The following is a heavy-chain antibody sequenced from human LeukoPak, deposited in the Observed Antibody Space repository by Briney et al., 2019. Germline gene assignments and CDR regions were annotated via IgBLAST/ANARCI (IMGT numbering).Heavy chain of an antibody. J-gene: IGHJ5*02. V-gene: IGHV1-69*13. CDR3: ARDAGFGELLYWFDP. CDR2: IIPIFGTA. D-gene: IGHD3-10*01. Sequence: ASVKVSCKASGGTFSSYAISWVRQAPGQGLEWTGGIIPIFGTANYAQKFQGRVTITADESTSTAYMELSSLRSEDTAVYYCARDAGFGELLYWFDPWGQGTLVTVSS. CDR1: GGTFSSYA.